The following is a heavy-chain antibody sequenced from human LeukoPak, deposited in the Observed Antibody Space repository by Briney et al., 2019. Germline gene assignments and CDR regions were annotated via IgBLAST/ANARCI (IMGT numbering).Heavy chain of an antibody. J-gene: IGHJ4*02. V-gene: IGHV3-11*04. CDR3: ARDVYRGSSWYAFDY. D-gene: IGHD6-13*01. CDR2: ISSSSSTI. Sequence: GGSLRLSCAASGFTFSDYYMSWIRQAPGKGLEWVSYISSSSSTIYYADSMKGRFTISRDNAKNSLYLQMNSLRADDTGVYYCARDVYRGSSWYAFDYWGQGTLVTVSS. CDR1: GFTFSDYY.